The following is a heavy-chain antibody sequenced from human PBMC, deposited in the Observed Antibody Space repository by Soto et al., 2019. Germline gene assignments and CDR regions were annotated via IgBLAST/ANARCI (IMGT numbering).Heavy chain of an antibody. D-gene: IGHD3-3*01. Sequence: PSETLSLTCTVSAGSISNYFCNWIRQPAGKGLEWIGRIDNSGSTNYNPSLKSRVTMSSDTSRNQFSLKLNSVTAADTAVYYCARGGQDFWSGPFDYWGQGALVTVYS. CDR3: ARGGQDFWSGPFDY. V-gene: IGHV4-4*07. CDR2: IDNSGST. CDR1: AGSISNYF. J-gene: IGHJ4*02.